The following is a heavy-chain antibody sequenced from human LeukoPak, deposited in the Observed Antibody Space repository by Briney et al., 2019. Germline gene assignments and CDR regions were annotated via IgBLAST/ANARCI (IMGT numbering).Heavy chain of an antibody. D-gene: IGHD5-18*01. CDR3: AKDREDGYSYGYFDY. CDR1: GFTFSSYA. Sequence: GGSLRLSCAASGFTFSSYAMSWVRQAPGKGLEWVSAISGSGGSTYYADSVKGRFTISRDNSKNTLYLQVNSLRAEDTAVYYCAKDREDGYSYGYFDYWGQGTLVTVSS. V-gene: IGHV3-23*01. CDR2: ISGSGGST. J-gene: IGHJ4*02.